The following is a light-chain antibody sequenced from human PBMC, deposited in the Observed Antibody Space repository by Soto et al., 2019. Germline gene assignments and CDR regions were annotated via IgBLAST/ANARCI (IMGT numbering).Light chain of an antibody. CDR1: SSDIGGYKH. J-gene: IGLJ1*01. CDR3: SSYTTSSTQV. CDR2: EVS. Sequence: QSALTQPASVSGSPGQSITISCTGTSSDIGGYKHVSWYQQHPGKAPKLMIYEVSNRPSGVSNRFSGSKSGNMASLTISGLQAEDEADYYCSSYTTSSTQVFGTGTKVTVL. V-gene: IGLV2-14*01.